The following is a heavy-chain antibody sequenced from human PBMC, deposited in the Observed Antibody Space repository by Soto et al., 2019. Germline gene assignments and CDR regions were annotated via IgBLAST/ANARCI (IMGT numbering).Heavy chain of an antibody. V-gene: IGHV3-23*01. CDR2: ITSRGDNT. Sequence: EVQLLESGGGLVQPGGSLRLSCAASGFTFSSFAMSWVRQTPGKGLEWVSAITSRGDNTYYADSVKGRFTISRDNSKNTLYLQMDTLRVDDTAVYYWAKRGGTSCLDSWGQGTLVTISS. D-gene: IGHD3-16*01. CDR1: GFTFSSFA. CDR3: AKRGGTSCLDS. J-gene: IGHJ4*02.